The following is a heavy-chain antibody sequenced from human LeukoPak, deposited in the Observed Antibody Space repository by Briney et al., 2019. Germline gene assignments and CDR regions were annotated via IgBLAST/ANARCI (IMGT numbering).Heavy chain of an antibody. Sequence: GGSLRLSCAASGFTFSSCAMSWVRQAPGKGLEWVSGFSANGGSAYYADSVKGRFTISRDNSKNTLYLQMNSLRAEDTAVYYCARDRHSSSWYDYWGQGTLVTVSS. D-gene: IGHD6-13*01. J-gene: IGHJ4*02. CDR2: FSANGGSA. V-gene: IGHV3-23*01. CDR1: GFTFSSCA. CDR3: ARDRHSSSWYDY.